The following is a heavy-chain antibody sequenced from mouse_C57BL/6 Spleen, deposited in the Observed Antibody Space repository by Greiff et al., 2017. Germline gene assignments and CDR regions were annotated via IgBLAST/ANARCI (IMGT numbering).Heavy chain of an antibody. V-gene: IGHV1-72*01. CDR1: GYTFTSYW. D-gene: IGHD1-1*01. J-gene: IGHJ4*01. Sequence: QVQLKQPGAELVKPGASVKLSCKASGYTFTSYWMHWVKQRPGRGLEWIGRIDPNSGGTKYNEKFKSKATLTVDKPSSTAYMQLSSLTSEDSAVYYCARSPYYGSSYGDYYAMDYWGQGTSVTVSS. CDR3: ARSPYYGSSYGDYYAMDY. CDR2: IDPNSGGT.